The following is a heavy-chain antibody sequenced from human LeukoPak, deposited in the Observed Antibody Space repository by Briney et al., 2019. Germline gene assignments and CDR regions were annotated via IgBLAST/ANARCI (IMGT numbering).Heavy chain of an antibody. V-gene: IGHV1-69*05. CDR3: ARYLRVGATNWFDP. CDR1: GGTFSSYA. Sequence: GSSVKVSCKASGGTFSSYAISWVRQAPGQGLEWMGRIIPIFGTANYAQKFQGRVTITTDESTSTAYMELSSLRSEDTAVYYCARYLRVGATNWFDPWGQGTLVTVSS. D-gene: IGHD1-26*01. CDR2: IIPIFGTA. J-gene: IGHJ5*02.